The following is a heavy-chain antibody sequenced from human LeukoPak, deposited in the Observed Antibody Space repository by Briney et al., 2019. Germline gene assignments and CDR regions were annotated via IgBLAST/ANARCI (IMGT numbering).Heavy chain of an antibody. CDR2: ISGSGGST. V-gene: IGHV3-23*01. CDR3: AINPQDSMLRGVLDY. J-gene: IGHJ4*02. CDR1: GFTFRSYA. Sequence: GGSLRLSYAASGFTFRSYAMCWVRQAPGKGLEWVSAISGSGGSTYYADSVKGRFTISRDNSKNTLYLQMNSLRAEDTAVYYCAINPQDSMLRGVLDYWGQGTLVTVSS. D-gene: IGHD3-10*01.